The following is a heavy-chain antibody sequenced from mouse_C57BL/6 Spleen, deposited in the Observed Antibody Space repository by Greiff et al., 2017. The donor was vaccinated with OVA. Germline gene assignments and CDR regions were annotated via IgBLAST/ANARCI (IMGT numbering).Heavy chain of an antibody. CDR3: GRWDYGYDEYFDV. CDR2: SNPGSGGT. D-gene: IGHD2-2*01. J-gene: IGHJ1*03. CDR1: GYAFTNYL. Sequence: VQLQQSGAELVRPGTSVKVSCKASGYAFTNYLIEWVKQMPGQGLEWIGVSNPGSGGTNYNEKFKGKATLTADQSSSTAYMQLSSLTSEDSAVYFCGRWDYGYDEYFDVWGTGTTVTVSS. V-gene: IGHV1-54*01.